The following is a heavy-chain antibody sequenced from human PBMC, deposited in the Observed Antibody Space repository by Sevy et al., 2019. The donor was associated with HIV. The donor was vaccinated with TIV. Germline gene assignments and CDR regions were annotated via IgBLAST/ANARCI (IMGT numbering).Heavy chain of an antibody. Sequence: SETLSLSCTVSDGSITNATYHWGWIRQPPGKGLEWIGRVSYIGTTFYNPSLKSRVTMSVDTSKNQFSLRLSSVTAADTAVYSCAKHVGFFDPWGRGTLVTVSS. CDR1: DGSITNATYH. V-gene: IGHV4-39*01. D-gene: IGHD2-15*01. J-gene: IGHJ5*02. CDR3: AKHVGFFDP. CDR2: VSYIGTT.